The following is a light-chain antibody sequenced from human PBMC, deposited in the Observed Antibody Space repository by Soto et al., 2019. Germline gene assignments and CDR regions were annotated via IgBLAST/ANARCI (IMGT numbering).Light chain of an antibody. Sequence: EIVLTQSPGTLSLSPGERATLSCRASQSVSSSYLAWYQQKPGQAPRLLIYGASSRATGIPDRFSGSGSGKDFTLTISRLEPEDFAVYYCQQYGSSLVTFGQGTKVEIK. J-gene: IGKJ1*01. V-gene: IGKV3-20*01. CDR2: GAS. CDR1: QSVSSSY. CDR3: QQYGSSLVT.